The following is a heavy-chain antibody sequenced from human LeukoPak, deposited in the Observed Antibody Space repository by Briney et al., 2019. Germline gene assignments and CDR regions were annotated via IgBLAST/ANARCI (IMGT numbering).Heavy chain of an antibody. CDR3: VRGYYAGRGHHFEY. D-gene: IGHD3-22*01. CDR1: GFTFSSYG. J-gene: IGHJ4*02. CDR2: IPYDGSNQ. V-gene: IGHV3-30*03. Sequence: PGRSLRLSCAASGFTFSSYGMHWVRQAPGKGLEWVAVIPYDGSNQYYADSVKGRFTISRDNSKNTLYLQMNSLRAEDTAVYYCVRGYYAGRGHHFEYWGQGTLVTVSS.